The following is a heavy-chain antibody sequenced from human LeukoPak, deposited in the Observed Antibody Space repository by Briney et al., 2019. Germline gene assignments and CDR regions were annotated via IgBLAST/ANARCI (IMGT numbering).Heavy chain of an antibody. CDR1: GGSITTNNYY. CDR2: ISYSGST. V-gene: IGHV4-39*07. CDR3: ARFQYYYDSSGYSLGSDY. D-gene: IGHD3-22*01. Sequence: SETLSLTCTVSGGSITTNNYYWGWIRQPPGKGLEWIGMISYSGSTYYNPSLKSRVTISVDTSKNQFSLKLSSVTAADTAVYYCARFQYYYDSSGYSLGSDYWGQGTLVTVSS. J-gene: IGHJ4*02.